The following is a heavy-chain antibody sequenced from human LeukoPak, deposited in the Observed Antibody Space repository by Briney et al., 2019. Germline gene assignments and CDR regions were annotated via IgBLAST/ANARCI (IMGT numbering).Heavy chain of an antibody. Sequence: GASVKVSCKASGYTFTGYYMHWVRQAPGQGLEWMGGIIPIFGTANYAQKFQGRVTITADESTSTAYMELSSLRSEDTAVYYCARDDYDFWSGYQYNWFDPWGQGTLVTVSS. CDR1: GYTFTGYY. V-gene: IGHV1-69*13. D-gene: IGHD3-3*01. CDR3: ARDDYDFWSGYQYNWFDP. CDR2: IIPIFGTA. J-gene: IGHJ5*02.